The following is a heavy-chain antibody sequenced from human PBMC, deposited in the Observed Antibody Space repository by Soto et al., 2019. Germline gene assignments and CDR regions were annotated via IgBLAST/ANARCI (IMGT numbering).Heavy chain of an antibody. D-gene: IGHD3-3*01. CDR3: ARDTTIFGVVPGDWFDP. CDR1: GGSISSYY. V-gene: IGHV4-4*07. J-gene: IGHJ5*02. Sequence: SETLSLTCTVSGGSISSYYWSWIRQPAGKGLEWIGRIYTSGSTNYNPSLKSRVTMSVDTSKNQFSLKLSSVTAADTAVYYCARDTTIFGVVPGDWFDPWGQGTLVTV. CDR2: IYTSGST.